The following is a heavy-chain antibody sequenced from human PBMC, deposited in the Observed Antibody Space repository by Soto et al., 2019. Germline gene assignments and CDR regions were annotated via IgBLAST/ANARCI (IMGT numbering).Heavy chain of an antibody. Sequence: SETLSLTCTVSGGSISSGHYYWSWIRQPPGKGLEWIGYIYYSGSTYYNPSLKSRVTISVDTSKNQFSLKLSSVTAADTAVYYCARLSSRMINAFDIWGQGTIVTVSS. CDR1: GGSISSGHYY. V-gene: IGHV4-30-4*01. CDR3: ARLSSRMINAFDI. D-gene: IGHD3-16*01. J-gene: IGHJ3*02. CDR2: IYYSGST.